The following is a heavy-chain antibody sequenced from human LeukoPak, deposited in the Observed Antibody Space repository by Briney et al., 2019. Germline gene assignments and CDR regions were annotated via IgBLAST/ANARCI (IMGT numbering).Heavy chain of an antibody. J-gene: IGHJ5*02. CDR1: GGSISSSSYY. CDR2: TYYSGST. D-gene: IGHD4-17*01. V-gene: IGHV4-39*01. Sequence: DPSETLSLTCTVSGGSISSSSYYWGWIRQPPGKGLEWIGSTYYSGSTYYNPSLKSRVTISVDTSKNQFSLKLSSVTAADTAVYYCARQDYGPSPGWFDPWGQGTLVTVSS. CDR3: ARQDYGPSPGWFDP.